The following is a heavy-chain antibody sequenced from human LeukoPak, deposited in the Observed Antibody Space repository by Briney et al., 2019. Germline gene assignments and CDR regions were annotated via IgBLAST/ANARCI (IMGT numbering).Heavy chain of an antibody. J-gene: IGHJ4*02. V-gene: IGHV4-39*01. CDR3: ATWRTAKTGFDY. D-gene: IGHD1-1*01. Sequence: PSETLSLTCTVSGGSISSSSYYWGWIRQPPGKGLEWIGNIYYSGSTYYNPSLKSRVTISVDTSKNQFSLRLRSVAAADTAVYYCATWRTAKTGFDYWGQGTLVTVSS. CDR2: IYYSGST. CDR1: GGSISSSSYY.